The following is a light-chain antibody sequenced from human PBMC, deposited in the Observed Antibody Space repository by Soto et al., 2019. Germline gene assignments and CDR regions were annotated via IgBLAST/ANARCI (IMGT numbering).Light chain of an antibody. CDR2: GAS. V-gene: IGKV3-20*01. Sequence: EIVLTQSPGTLSLSPGERATLSCRASRSVSSSYLSWYQQKPGQAPRLLIYGASTRATVIPDRFSGSGSGTDFTLAISRLEPEDFAVYYCQQYGGTPMYTFGQGTKLEIK. CDR3: QQYGGTPMYT. CDR1: RSVSSSY. J-gene: IGKJ2*01.